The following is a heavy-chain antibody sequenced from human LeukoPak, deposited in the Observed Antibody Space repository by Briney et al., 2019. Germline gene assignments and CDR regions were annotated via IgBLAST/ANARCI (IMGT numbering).Heavy chain of an antibody. CDR3: ARFSPQFRYSGYDY. Sequence: SETLSLTCPVSAGSISSYYWSWIRQPQGKGLERNGYIYYSGSTNYNPSLKSRVTISVDTSKNQFSLKLSSVTAADTAVYYCARFSPQFRYSGYDYWGQGTLVTVSS. CDR2: IYYSGST. D-gene: IGHD5-12*01. CDR1: AGSISSYY. V-gene: IGHV4-59*01. J-gene: IGHJ4*02.